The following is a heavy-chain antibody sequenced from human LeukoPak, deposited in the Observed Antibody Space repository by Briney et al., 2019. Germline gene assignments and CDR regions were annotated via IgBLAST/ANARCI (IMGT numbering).Heavy chain of an antibody. J-gene: IGHJ4*02. CDR3: ARSPGAYCGGDCYPYYFDY. Sequence: PGGSLILSCAASGFTVSSNYMSWVRQAPGKGLEWVSVIYSGGSTYYADSVKGRFTISRDNSKNTLYLQMNSLRAEDTAVYYCARSPGAYCGGDCYPYYFDYWGQGTLVTVSS. D-gene: IGHD2-21*02. V-gene: IGHV3-53*01. CDR2: IYSGGST. CDR1: GFTVSSNY.